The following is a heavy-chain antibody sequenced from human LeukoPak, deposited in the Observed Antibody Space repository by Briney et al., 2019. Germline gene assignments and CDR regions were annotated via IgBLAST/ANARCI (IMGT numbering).Heavy chain of an antibody. Sequence: ASVKVSCKASGYTFTDYYIHWVRRAPGQGFEWMGWIDPRSGGTRCTQKFQGRVTMTRDTSISTVYLDLSGMTFDDTALYYCATDNYGTLDYWGQGTLVTVSS. D-gene: IGHD3-16*01. V-gene: IGHV1-2*02. CDR1: GYTFTDYY. J-gene: IGHJ4*02. CDR2: IDPRSGGT. CDR3: ATDNYGTLDY.